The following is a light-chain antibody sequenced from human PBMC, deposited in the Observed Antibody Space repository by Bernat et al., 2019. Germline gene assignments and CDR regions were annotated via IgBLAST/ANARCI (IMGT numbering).Light chain of an antibody. V-gene: IGLV1-40*01. CDR3: QSYDSRLSAYV. CDR1: SSNIGAGYD. Sequence: QSVLTQPPSVSGAPGQRVTISCTGSSSNIGAGYDVHWYQQLPGTAPKLLIYGNSNRPSGVPDRFSGSKSGTSASLAITGLQAVDEADYYCQSYDSRLSAYVFGTGTKVTVL. J-gene: IGLJ1*01. CDR2: GNS.